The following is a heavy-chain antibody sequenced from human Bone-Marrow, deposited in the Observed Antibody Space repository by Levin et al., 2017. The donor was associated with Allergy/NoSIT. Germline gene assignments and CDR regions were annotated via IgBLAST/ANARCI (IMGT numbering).Heavy chain of an antibody. CDR1: GESIRSGNNY. J-gene: IGHJ4*02. Sequence: SQTLSLTCSVSGESIRSGNNYWSWIRQSPGKGLQWIGHINYTGSTIYNPSLESGVIISLDMSKNQVSLKLTSVTAADTAVYFCARGLSTGADYYFDKWGQGTLVSVSS. V-gene: IGHV4-61*01. D-gene: IGHD1-14*01. CDR2: INYTGST. CDR3: ARGLSTGADYYFDK.